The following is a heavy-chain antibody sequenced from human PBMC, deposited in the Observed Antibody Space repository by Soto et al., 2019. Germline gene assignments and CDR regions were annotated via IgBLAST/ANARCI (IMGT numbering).Heavy chain of an antibody. V-gene: IGHV4-61*01. CDR2: IYYSGST. D-gene: IGHD4-17*01. CDR1: GGSVSSGSYY. Sequence: LSLTCTVSGGSVSSGSYYWSWIRQPPGKGLEWIGYIYYSGSTNYNPSLKSRVTISVDTSKNQFSLKLSSVTAADTAVYYCARDSTVTTIYYYYGMDVWGQGTTVTVSS. CDR3: ARDSTVTTIYYYYGMDV. J-gene: IGHJ6*02.